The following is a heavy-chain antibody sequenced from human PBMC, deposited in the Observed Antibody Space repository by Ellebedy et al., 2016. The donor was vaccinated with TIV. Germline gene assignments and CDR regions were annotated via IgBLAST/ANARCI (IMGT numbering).Heavy chain of an antibody. D-gene: IGHD6-13*01. Sequence: AASVKVSCKASGYTFTSYYMHWVRQAPGQGLEWMGIINPSGGSTSYAQKFQGRVTMTRDTSTSTVYMELSSLRSEDTAVYYCARDPLIAAGTNYYYYYGMDVWGQGTTVTVSS. V-gene: IGHV1-46*01. CDR2: INPSGGST. CDR1: GYTFTSYY. J-gene: IGHJ6*02. CDR3: ARDPLIAAGTNYYYYYGMDV.